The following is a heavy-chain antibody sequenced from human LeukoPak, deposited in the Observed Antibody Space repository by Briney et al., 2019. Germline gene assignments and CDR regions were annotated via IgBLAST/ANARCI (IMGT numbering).Heavy chain of an antibody. CDR1: GDSISSYF. V-gene: IGHV4-59*01. J-gene: IGHJ4*02. CDR3: ARGWSDLGTDY. CDR2: INYSGNT. Sequence: SETLSLTCTVSGDSISSYFWSWIRQPPGKGLEWIGYINYSGNTNYNPSLKSRVSISVDTSKKQFSLKLSSVTAADTAVYYCARGWSDLGTDYWGQGTLVTVSS. D-gene: IGHD6-13*01.